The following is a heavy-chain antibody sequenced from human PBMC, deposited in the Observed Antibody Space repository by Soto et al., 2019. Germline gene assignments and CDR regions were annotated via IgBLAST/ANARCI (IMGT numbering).Heavy chain of an antibody. CDR1: GGSISSYY. Sequence: QVQLQESGPGLVKPSETLSLTCTVSGGSISSYYWSWIRQPPGKGLEWIGYIYYSGSTNYNPSLKSRVTISVDTSKNQFSLKLSSVTAADTAVYYCARGSLRHDAFDIWGQGTMVTVSS. V-gene: IGHV4-59*01. CDR2: IYYSGST. J-gene: IGHJ3*02. D-gene: IGHD4-17*01. CDR3: ARGSLRHDAFDI.